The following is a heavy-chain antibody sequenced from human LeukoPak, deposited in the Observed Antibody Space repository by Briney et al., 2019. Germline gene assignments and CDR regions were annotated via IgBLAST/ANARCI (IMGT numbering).Heavy chain of an antibody. V-gene: IGHV4-38-2*02. J-gene: IGHJ4*02. CDR3: AEVSRSTRLVAY. Sequence: KSSETLSLTCSVSGYSISSGYYWGWVRQPPGKGLEWIGEINHSGSTNYNPSLKSRVTISVDTSKNQFSLKLSSVTAADTAMYYCAEVSRSTRLVAYWGQGTLVTVSS. D-gene: IGHD2/OR15-2a*01. CDR1: GYSISSGYY. CDR2: INHSGST.